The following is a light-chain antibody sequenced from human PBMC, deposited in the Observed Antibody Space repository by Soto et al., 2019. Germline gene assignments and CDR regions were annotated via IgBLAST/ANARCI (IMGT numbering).Light chain of an antibody. V-gene: IGKV1-5*01. CDR3: QQYNRIQKT. Sequence: IQMTQSHSTLSASVGPRFAITCRHSQSISAWLAWYQQKPGKAPKLLIYDASSLESGVPSRFSGSGSGTEFTLTISSLQPDDFATYYCQQYNRIQKTFGQGTKVDTK. CDR1: QSISAW. J-gene: IGKJ1*01. CDR2: DAS.